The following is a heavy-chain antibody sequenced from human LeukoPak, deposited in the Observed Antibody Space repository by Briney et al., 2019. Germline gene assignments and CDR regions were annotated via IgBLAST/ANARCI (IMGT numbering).Heavy chain of an antibody. CDR2: IKKDGSEK. CDR1: GFTFSSYW. J-gene: IGHJ4*02. D-gene: IGHD3-9*01. V-gene: IGHV3-7*01. CDR3: ARAGHDILTGYWGGY. Sequence: GGSLRLSCAASGFTFSSYWMSWVRQAPGKGLEWVANIKKDGSEKYYVDSVKGRFTISRDNAKNSLYLQMNSLRAEDTAVYYCARAGHDILTGYWGGYWGQGTLVTVSS.